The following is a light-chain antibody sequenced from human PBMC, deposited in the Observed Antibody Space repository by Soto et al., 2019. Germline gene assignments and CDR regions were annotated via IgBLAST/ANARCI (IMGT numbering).Light chain of an antibody. CDR2: ATS. Sequence: QSALTQPAAVSGSPGQSITISCTGTSSDVGTYNLVSWYQQYPGKAPKLMIYATSKRPSGVSNRFSGSKSGDTASLTISGLQAEDEADYSCTSFARGSTLVFGGGTKLTVL. J-gene: IGLJ3*02. CDR3: TSFARGSTLV. V-gene: IGLV2-23*01. CDR1: SSDVGTYNL.